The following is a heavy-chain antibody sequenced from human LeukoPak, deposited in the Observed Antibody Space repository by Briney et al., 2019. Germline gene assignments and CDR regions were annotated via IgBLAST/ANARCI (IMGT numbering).Heavy chain of an antibody. Sequence: GGSLRLSCAASGFSFSTYWMSWVRQAPGKGLEWVANIKQDGSDKYYVDSVKGRFTISRDNAKNSLYLQMNSLRAKDTAVYKCARGFIGAAGFFDYWGQGTLVTVSS. D-gene: IGHD6-13*01. J-gene: IGHJ4*02. CDR3: ARGFIGAAGFFDY. V-gene: IGHV3-7*01. CDR2: IKQDGSDK. CDR1: GFSFSTYW.